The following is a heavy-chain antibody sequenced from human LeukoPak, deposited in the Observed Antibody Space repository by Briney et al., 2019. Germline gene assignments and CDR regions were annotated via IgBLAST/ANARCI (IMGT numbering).Heavy chain of an antibody. Sequence: SETLSLTCAVYGGSFSGYYWSWVRQPPGKGLEWIGEINHSGSTNYNPSLRSGGTMSVDTSKNQFSLKLSSVTAADTAVYYCARVAYSSSWPRSYYMDVWGKGTTVTISS. CDR3: ARVAYSSSWPRSYYMDV. CDR1: GGSFSGYY. CDR2: INHSGST. J-gene: IGHJ6*03. V-gene: IGHV4-34*01. D-gene: IGHD6-13*01.